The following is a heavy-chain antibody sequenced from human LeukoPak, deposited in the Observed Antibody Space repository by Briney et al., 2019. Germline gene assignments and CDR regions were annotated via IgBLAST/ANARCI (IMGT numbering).Heavy chain of an antibody. CDR1: GFTFSSYG. CDR2: ISGRRDST. CDR3: AKDPRTRRVNYYDSSGYPDY. D-gene: IGHD3-22*01. V-gene: IGHV3-23*01. Sequence: GGSLRLSCAASGFTFSSYGMSWVRQAPGKGLEWVSTISGRRDSTSYADSVKGRFTISRDNSKNTLYLQMNSLRAEDTAVYYCAKDPRTRRVNYYDSSGYPDYWGQGTLVTVSS. J-gene: IGHJ4*02.